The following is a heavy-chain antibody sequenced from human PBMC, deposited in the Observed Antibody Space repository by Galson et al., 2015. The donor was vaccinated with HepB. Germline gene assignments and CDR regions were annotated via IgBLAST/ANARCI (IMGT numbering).Heavy chain of an antibody. CDR1: GFTFSSSN. CDR3: ASELNNIMGNTTLAYFDS. D-gene: IGHD1-26*01. V-gene: IGHV3-21*01. J-gene: IGHJ4*02. CDR2: INGRSGDI. Sequence: SLRLSCAASGFTFSSSNMNWVRQVPGKGLEWVSFINGRSGDIYYTDSVKGRFTISRDNTKKSLFLQMNNLRAEDTAVYYCASELNNIMGNTTLAYFDSWGQGTVVTVPS.